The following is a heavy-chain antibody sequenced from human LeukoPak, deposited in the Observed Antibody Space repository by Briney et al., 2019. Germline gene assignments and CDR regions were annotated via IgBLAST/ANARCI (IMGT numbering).Heavy chain of an antibody. V-gene: IGHV3-74*01. CDR2: IKSDGSST. J-gene: IGHJ4*02. CDR3: ARDRGYSGDY. CDR1: GFTFSIYW. Sequence: LTGGSLRLSCEASGFTFSIYWMHWVRQAPGKGLVWVSLIKSDGSSTSYADSVKGRFIISRDNAKNTLYLQMNSLTVEDMAVYYCARDRGYSGDYWGQGTLVTVSS. D-gene: IGHD5-12*01.